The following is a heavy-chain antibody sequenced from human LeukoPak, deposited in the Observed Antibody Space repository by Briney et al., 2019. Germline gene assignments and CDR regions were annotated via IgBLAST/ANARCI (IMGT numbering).Heavy chain of an antibody. CDR3: AKDGGSYSVDS. V-gene: IGHV3-33*06. CDR2: IWNDGTNK. D-gene: IGHD1-26*01. CDR1: GFTFSSYA. Sequence: AGGSLRLSCAASGFTFSSYAMSWVRQAPGKGLEWVAVIWNDGTNKDYVDSVKGRFTISRDNFKNTLYLQMNSLRAEDTAVYYCAKDGGSYSVDSWGQGTLVTVSS. J-gene: IGHJ4*02.